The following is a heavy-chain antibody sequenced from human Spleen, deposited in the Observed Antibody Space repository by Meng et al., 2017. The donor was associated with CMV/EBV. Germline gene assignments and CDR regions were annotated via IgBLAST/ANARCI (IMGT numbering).Heavy chain of an antibody. V-gene: IGHV3-11*01. Sequence: GESLKISCAASGFTFRDFYMSWIRQAPGKALELISYISSGGTSVDYADSVKGRFTISRDNAKNSLYLQMSTLRADDTAVYHCARFPTLKSAFSLWGHGTMVTVSS. CDR1: GFTFRDFY. J-gene: IGHJ3*01. CDR3: ARFPTLKSAFSL. CDR2: ISSGGTSV.